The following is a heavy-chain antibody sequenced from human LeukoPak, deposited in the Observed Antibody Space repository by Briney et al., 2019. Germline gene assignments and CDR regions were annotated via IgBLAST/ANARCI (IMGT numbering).Heavy chain of an antibody. V-gene: IGHV1-24*01. CDR3: APRIAVAEGIDY. D-gene: IGHD6-19*01. J-gene: IGHJ4*02. CDR1: GYTLTELS. CDR2: FDSEDGET. Sequence: ASVKVSCKVSGYTLTELSMHWVRQAPGKGLEWMGGFDSEDGETIYAQKFQGRVTMTEDTSTDTAYMELSSLRSEDTAVYYCAPRIAVAEGIDYWGQGTPVTVSS.